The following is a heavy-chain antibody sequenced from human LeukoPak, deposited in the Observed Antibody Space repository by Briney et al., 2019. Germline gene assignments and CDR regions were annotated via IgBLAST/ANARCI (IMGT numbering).Heavy chain of an antibody. CDR1: GFPFIEYS. CDR2: IGIDSGNT. CDR3: ARDHNYAFDN. V-gene: IGHV3-48*01. J-gene: IGHJ4*02. Sequence: GGSLRLSCTASGFPFIEYSMNWVRQAPGKGLEWISYIGIDSGNTKYADSVRGRFTISTDKAKNSLYLQMNSLRVEDTAVCYCARDHNYAFDNWGQGTLVSVAS. D-gene: IGHD1-1*01.